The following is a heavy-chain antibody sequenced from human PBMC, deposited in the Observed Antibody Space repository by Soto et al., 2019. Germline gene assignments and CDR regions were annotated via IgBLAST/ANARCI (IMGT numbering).Heavy chain of an antibody. Sequence: QVQLVESGGGVVQPGRSLRLSCAASGFTFSSYGMHWVRQAPGKGLEWVAVIWYDGSNKYYADSVKGRFTISRDNSKNTLYLQMNSLRAEDTAVYYCARDLTPYPCGMEVWGQGTTVTVSS. V-gene: IGHV3-33*01. CDR3: ARDLTPYPCGMEV. D-gene: IGHD3-16*01. CDR2: IWYDGSNK. CDR1: GFTFSSYG. J-gene: IGHJ6*02.